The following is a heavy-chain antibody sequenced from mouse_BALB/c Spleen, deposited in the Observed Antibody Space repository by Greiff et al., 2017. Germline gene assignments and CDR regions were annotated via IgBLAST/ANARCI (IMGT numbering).Heavy chain of an antibody. CDR1: GFSLTGYG. J-gene: IGHJ2*01. D-gene: IGHD2-10*01. CDR2: IWGDGST. V-gene: IGHV2-6-7*01. CDR3: ARGGAYYCNSFDY. Sequence: QVHVKQSGPGLVAPSQSLSITCTVSGFSLTGYGVNWVRQPPGKGLEWLGMIWGDGSTDYNSALKSRLSISKDNSKSQVFLKMNSLQTDDTARYYCARGGAYYCNSFDYWGQGTTLTVSS.